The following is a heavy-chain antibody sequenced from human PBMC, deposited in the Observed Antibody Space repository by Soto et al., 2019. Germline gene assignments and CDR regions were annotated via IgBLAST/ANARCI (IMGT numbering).Heavy chain of an antibody. V-gene: IGHV1-69*02. J-gene: IGHJ4*02. CDR3: ARVSPLVVVAATGYYFDY. CDR1: GGTFSSYT. Sequence: GASVKVSCKASGGTFSSYTISWVRQAPGQGLEWMGRIIPILGIANYAQKFQGRVTITADKSTSTAYMELSSLRSEDTAVYYCARVSPLVVVAATGYYFDYWGQGTLVTVSS. CDR2: IIPILGIA. D-gene: IGHD2-15*01.